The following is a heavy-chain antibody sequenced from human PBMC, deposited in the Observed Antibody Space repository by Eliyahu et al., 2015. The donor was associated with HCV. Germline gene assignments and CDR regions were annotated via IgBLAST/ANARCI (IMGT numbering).Heavy chain of an antibody. CDR3: AATSYYDSSGLPVSEDAFDI. D-gene: IGHD3-22*01. V-gene: IGHV1-58*01. CDR1: GFTFTSSA. Sequence: QMQLVQSGPEVKKPGTSVKVSCKASGFTFTSSAVQWVRQARGQRLEWIGWIVVGSGNTNYAQKFQERVTITRDMSTSTAYMELSSLRSEDTAVYYCAATSYYDSSGLPVSEDAFDIWGQGTMVTVSS. CDR2: IVVGSGNT. J-gene: IGHJ3*02.